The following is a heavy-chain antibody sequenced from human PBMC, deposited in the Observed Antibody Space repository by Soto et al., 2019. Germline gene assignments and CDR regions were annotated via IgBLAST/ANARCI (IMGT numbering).Heavy chain of an antibody. CDR1: GFTFSSYW. CDR2: IKQDGSEK. J-gene: IGHJ4*02. V-gene: IGHV3-7*04. CDR3: ARVGRVRRVVVPAAYYFDY. D-gene: IGHD2-2*01. Sequence: AGGSLRLSCAASGFTFSSYWMSWVRQAPGKGLEWVANIKQDGSEKYYVDSVKGRFTISRDNDRNSLYLQMNSLRAEDTAVYYCARVGRVRRVVVPAAYYFDYWGQGTLVTVSS.